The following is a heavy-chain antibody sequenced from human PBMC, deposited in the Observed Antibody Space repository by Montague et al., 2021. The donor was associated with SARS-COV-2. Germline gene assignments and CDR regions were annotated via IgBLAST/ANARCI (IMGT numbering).Heavy chain of an antibody. CDR3: TGVWDTVYYYYGMDV. V-gene: IGHV4-39*01. CDR2: IHYSGST. Sequence: SETLSLTCAVSGGSISSSSYYWGWIRQPPGKGREWIGSIHYSGSTYYNPSLKSRVSISVDTSKNQFSLKLSSVTAADTAVCYCTGVWDTVYYYYGMDVWGQGTTVTVSS. D-gene: IGHD1-26*01. J-gene: IGHJ6*02. CDR1: GGSISSSSYY.